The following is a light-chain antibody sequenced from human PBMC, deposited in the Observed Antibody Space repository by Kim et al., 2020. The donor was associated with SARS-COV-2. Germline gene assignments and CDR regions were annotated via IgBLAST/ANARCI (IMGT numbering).Light chain of an antibody. V-gene: IGKV1-5*03. J-gene: IGKJ1*01. CDR2: KVS. Sequence: SVSVGDRLTITCRASQNISDWLAWYQQRPGKAPKLLIYKVSALETGVPSSFRGNGSGTEFTLTISSLQPDDVATYYCQQYQSYSTFGQGTKVDIK. CDR1: QNISDW. CDR3: QQYQSYST.